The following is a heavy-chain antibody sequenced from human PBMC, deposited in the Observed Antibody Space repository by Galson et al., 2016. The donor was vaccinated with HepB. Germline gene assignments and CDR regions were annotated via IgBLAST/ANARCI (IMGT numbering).Heavy chain of an antibody. D-gene: IGHD1-1*01. CDR3: ARSIHNNNWYDPILGMDV. Sequence: SETLSLTCTVSGGSINNYSWSWIRQPPGKGLEWIGYIYYSGSTNYSPSLKSRVTISVDTSKNQFSLKLRSVTAADTAVYYCARSIHNNNWYDPILGMDVWGQGTTVTVSS. V-gene: IGHV4-59*01. CDR2: IYYSGST. J-gene: IGHJ6*02. CDR1: GGSINNYS.